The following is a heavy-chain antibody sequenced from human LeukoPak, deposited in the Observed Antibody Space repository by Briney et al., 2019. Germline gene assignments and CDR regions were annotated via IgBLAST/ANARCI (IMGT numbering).Heavy chain of an antibody. CDR1: GFTFSNYA. J-gene: IGHJ3*02. CDR2: ISGSGGST. Sequence: GGSLRLSCAASGFTFSNYAMNWVRQAPGKGLEWVSAISGSGGSTYYADSVKGRFTISRDNSKNTLYLQMNSLRAEDTAVYYCAKTWSGSYYNDAFDIWGQGTMVTVSS. V-gene: IGHV3-23*01. CDR3: AKTWSGSYYNDAFDI. D-gene: IGHD3-10*01.